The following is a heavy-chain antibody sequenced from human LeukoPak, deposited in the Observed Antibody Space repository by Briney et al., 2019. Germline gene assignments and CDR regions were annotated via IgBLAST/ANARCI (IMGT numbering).Heavy chain of an antibody. CDR1: GGSISSYY. J-gene: IGHJ4*02. Sequence: SETLSLTCTVSGGSISSYYWSWIRQPAGKGLEWIGRIYTSGSTNYNPSLKSRVTMSVDTTKNQFSLKLSSVTAADTAVYYCARDIGYYGSGSFDYWRQGTLVTVSS. D-gene: IGHD3-10*01. CDR2: IYTSGST. V-gene: IGHV4-4*07. CDR3: ARDIGYYGSGSFDY.